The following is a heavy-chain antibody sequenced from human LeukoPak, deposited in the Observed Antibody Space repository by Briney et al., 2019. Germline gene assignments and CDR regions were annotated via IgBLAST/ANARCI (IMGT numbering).Heavy chain of an antibody. V-gene: IGHV5-51*01. CDR1: GYSFTSYW. CDR2: IYPGDSDT. D-gene: IGHD5-18*01. CDR3: ARHALGVDTAMAIGYYFDY. J-gene: IGHJ4*02. Sequence: GESLKISCKGSGYSFTSYWIGWVRQIPGKGLEWMGIIYPGDSDTRYSPSFQGQVTISADKSISTAYLQWSSLKASDTAMYYCARHALGVDTAMAIGYYFDYWGQGTLVTVSS.